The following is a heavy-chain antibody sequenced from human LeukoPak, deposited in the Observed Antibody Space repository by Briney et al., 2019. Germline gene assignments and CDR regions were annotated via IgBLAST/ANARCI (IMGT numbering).Heavy chain of an antibody. CDR1: RFTFSPYS. J-gene: IGHJ2*01. V-gene: IGHV3-21*01. CDR2: ISRSSTYT. CDR3: APSHVAADGSRTFWYFDF. Sequence: PGGSLRLSCAASRFTFSPYSMSWVRQAPGKGLEWVSSISRSSTYTTHADSVKGRFTISRDNAQTSLYLEMNSLRAEDTAVDYCAPSHVAADGSRTFWYFDFWGRGSLVTVSS. D-gene: IGHD6-13*01.